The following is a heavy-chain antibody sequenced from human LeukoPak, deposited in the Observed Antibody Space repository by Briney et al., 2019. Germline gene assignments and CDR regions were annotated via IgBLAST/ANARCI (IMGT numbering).Heavy chain of an antibody. J-gene: IGHJ4*02. CDR1: GGSISSSSYY. Sequence: SETLSLTCTVSGGSISSSSYYWGGIRQPPGKGLEWIGSIYYSGSTYYNPSLKSRVTISVDTSKNQFSLKLSSVTAADTAVYYCASVDCSSTSCYFDYWGQGTLVTVSS. CDR2: IYYSGST. D-gene: IGHD2-2*01. V-gene: IGHV4-39*01. CDR3: ASVDCSSTSCYFDY.